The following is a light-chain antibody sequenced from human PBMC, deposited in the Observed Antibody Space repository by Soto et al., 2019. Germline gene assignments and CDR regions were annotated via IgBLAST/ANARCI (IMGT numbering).Light chain of an antibody. J-gene: IGLJ1*01. Sequence: QSVLTQPPSASGTPGQRVTISCSGGSSNMGTNTVSWYQQVPGTAPKVLIYVNDQRPSGVPDRFSGSNSGTSASLAISGLQPEDEAEYYGIAWDDSLNGHVFGTGTKLTVL. CDR3: IAWDDSLNGHV. CDR2: VND. CDR1: SSNMGTNT. V-gene: IGLV1-44*01.